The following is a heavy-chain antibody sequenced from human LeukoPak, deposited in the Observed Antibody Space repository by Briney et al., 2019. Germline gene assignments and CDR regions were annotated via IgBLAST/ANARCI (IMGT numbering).Heavy chain of an antibody. J-gene: IGHJ3*02. CDR3: ARSGRGGAFDI. Sequence: GSLRLSCAASGFTFSSDWMHWVRQGPGEGLVWVSRIYNDGNRTTYADPVKGRFTISGDNAKNTLYLQMNKLRGEDTAVYYCARSGRGGAFDIWGQGTMVTVSS. CDR2: IYNDGNRT. CDR1: GFTFSSDW. V-gene: IGHV3-74*03. D-gene: IGHD1-26*01.